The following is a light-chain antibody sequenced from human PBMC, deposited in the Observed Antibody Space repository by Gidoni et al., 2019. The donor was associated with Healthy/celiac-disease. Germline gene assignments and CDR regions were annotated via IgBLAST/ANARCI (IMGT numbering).Light chain of an antibody. V-gene: IGKV3-15*01. CDR1: QSVSSN. Sequence: EIVISPSPAPLSVSPGERAPLSCRASQSVSSNLAWYQQKPGQAPRLLIYGASTRATGIPARFSGSGSGTEFTLTISSLQSEDFAVYYCQQHNNWPLTFGGGTKVEIK. CDR2: GAS. CDR3: QQHNNWPLT. J-gene: IGKJ4*01.